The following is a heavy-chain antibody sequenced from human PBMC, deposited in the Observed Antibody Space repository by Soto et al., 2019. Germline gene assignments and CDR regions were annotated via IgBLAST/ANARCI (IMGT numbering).Heavy chain of an antibody. Sequence: QVQLVQSGAEVKKPGPSVKLSCKASGYNFIAYYMYWVRQAPGQGPEWMGMINPSSGATNYAQKFQGRITVTRDTSTSTVYMELSSLRSEDAAVYYCAKYCGGDCRHFDAWGQGTLVTVSS. V-gene: IGHV1-46*01. CDR1: GYNFIAYY. J-gene: IGHJ4*02. CDR3: AKYCGGDCRHFDA. D-gene: IGHD2-21*02. CDR2: INPSSGAT.